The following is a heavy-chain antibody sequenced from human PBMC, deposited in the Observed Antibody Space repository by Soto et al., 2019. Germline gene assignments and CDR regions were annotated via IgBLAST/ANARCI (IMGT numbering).Heavy chain of an antibody. CDR2: IYYSGST. CDR1: GGSISSYY. V-gene: IGHV4-59*01. CDR3: ARDMGYCSSTSCFYYYYGMDV. D-gene: IGHD2-2*01. J-gene: IGHJ6*02. Sequence: PSETLSLTCTVSGGSISSYYWSWIRQPPGKGLEWIGYIYYSGSTNYNPSLKSRVTISVDTSKNQFSLRAEDTAVYYCARDMGYCSSTSCFYYYYGMDVWGQGTTVTVSS.